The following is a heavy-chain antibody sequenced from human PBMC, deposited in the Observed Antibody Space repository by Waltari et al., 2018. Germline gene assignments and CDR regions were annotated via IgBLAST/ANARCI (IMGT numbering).Heavy chain of an antibody. CDR1: GGSISSSSYY. CDR3: ARLIRYSYAM. V-gene: IGHV4-39*01. Sequence: QLQLQESGPGLVKPSETLSLPCTVSGGSISSSSYYWGWIRQPPGKGLEWIGSIYYSGSTYYNPSLKSRVTISVDTSKNQFSLKLSSVTAADTAVYYCARLIRYSYAMWGQGTLVTVSS. J-gene: IGHJ4*02. CDR2: IYYSGST. D-gene: IGHD5-18*01.